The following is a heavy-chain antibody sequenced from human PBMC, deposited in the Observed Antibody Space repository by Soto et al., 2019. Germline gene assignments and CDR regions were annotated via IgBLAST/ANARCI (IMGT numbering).Heavy chain of an antibody. CDR1: GFTFSSYA. Sequence: EVQLLESGGGLVQPGGSLRLSCAASGFTFSSYAMSWVRQTPGKGLEWVSAISGSGDSTYYADSVKGRFTISRDNSKNTLYLQMISLRAEDTAVYYCAKLRWGSDNWFDPWGQGTLVTVSS. D-gene: IGHD3-10*01. CDR2: ISGSGDST. J-gene: IGHJ5*02. CDR3: AKLRWGSDNWFDP. V-gene: IGHV3-23*01.